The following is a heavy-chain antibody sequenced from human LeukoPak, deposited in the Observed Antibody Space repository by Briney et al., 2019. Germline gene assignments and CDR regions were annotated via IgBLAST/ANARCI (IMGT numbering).Heavy chain of an antibody. Sequence: SETLSLTCAVYGGSFSGYYWSWIRQPPGKGLEWIGEINHSGSTKYNPSLKSRVTISVDTSKNQFSLKLSSVTAADTAVYYCAREDTAMAYFDYWGQGTLVTVSS. J-gene: IGHJ4*02. D-gene: IGHD5-18*01. V-gene: IGHV4-34*01. CDR2: INHSGST. CDR1: GGSFSGYY. CDR3: AREDTAMAYFDY.